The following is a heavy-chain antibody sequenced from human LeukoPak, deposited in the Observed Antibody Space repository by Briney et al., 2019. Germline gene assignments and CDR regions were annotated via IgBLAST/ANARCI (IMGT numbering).Heavy chain of an antibody. J-gene: IGHJ1*01. V-gene: IGHV3-74*01. D-gene: IGHD3-22*01. CDR1: GFTFSTYW. CDR2: IKSDGGT. CDR3: ARAPSEIGGYYPEYFRH. Sequence: GGSLRLSCAASGFTFSTYWMHWVRQAPGKGLVWVSRIKSDGGTNYADSVKGRFTISRDNAKKTVSLQMNSLRPEGTGVYYCARAPSEIGGYYPEYFRHWGQGTLVTVSS.